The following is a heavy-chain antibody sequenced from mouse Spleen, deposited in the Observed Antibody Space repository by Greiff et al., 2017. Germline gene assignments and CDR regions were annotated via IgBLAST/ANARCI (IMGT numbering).Heavy chain of an antibody. CDR2: ISYDGSN. Sequence: EVKLVESGPGLVKPSQSLSLTCSVTGYSITSGYYWNWIRQFPGNKLEWMGYISYDGSNNYNPSLKNRISITRDTSKNQFFLKLNSVTTEDTATYYCARDDGDYGKFAYWGQGTLVTVSA. CDR3: ARDDGDYGKFAY. D-gene: IGHD2-13*01. CDR1: GYSITSGYY. V-gene: IGHV3-6*01. J-gene: IGHJ3*01.